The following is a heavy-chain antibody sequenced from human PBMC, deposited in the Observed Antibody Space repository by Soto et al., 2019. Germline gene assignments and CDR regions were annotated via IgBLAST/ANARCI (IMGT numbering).Heavy chain of an antibody. J-gene: IGHJ5*02. Sequence: SETLSLTCTVSGGSISSSYWSWIRQPPGKGLEWLAYIYDDGSANYNPSLKSRATISLDMSKNQFSLKLTSVTAADTAVYYCARDRRNSGYDLWFDPWGQGTLVTVSS. CDR2: IYDDGSA. CDR1: GGSISSSY. V-gene: IGHV4-59*01. D-gene: IGHD5-12*01. CDR3: ARDRRNSGYDLWFDP.